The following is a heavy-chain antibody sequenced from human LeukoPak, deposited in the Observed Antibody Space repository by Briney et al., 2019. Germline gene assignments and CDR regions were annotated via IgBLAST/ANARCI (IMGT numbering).Heavy chain of an antibody. Sequence: GGSLRLSCAASGFSFSNFGMHWVRQTPGKGLEWVALIWSDARKTHYADSVMGRFTISRDNSENTLYLQMNGLRVEDTAVYYCVKGGDGFNFGDHWGQGNRVTVSS. CDR1: GFSFSNFG. CDR2: IWSDARKT. J-gene: IGHJ4*02. CDR3: VKGGDGFNFGDH. V-gene: IGHV3-33*06. D-gene: IGHD5-24*01.